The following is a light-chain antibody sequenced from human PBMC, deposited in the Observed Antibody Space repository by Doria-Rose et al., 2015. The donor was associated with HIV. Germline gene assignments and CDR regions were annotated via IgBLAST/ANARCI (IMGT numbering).Light chain of an antibody. V-gene: IGKV4-1*01. CDR2: WAS. J-gene: IGKJ3*01. CDR1: QSLLYTSKNY. CDR3: QQYYDTPS. Sequence: VLTQSPESLGMSLGERATLNCKSNQSLLYTSKNYSAWYQQKPGQPPKLLIYWASTRHSEVPARFSGSGSGTDFTLTISSLEAEDVAVYYCQQYYDTPSFGPGTTVDIK.